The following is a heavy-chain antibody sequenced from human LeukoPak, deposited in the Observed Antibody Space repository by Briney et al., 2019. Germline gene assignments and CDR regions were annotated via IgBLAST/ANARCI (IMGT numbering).Heavy chain of an antibody. CDR1: GFTFTSSA. Sequence: TSVKVSCKASGFTFTSSAVQWVRQARGQRLEWIGWIVVGSGDTNSAQKFQERVTTTRDMSTRTAYMELSSLRSEDTTVYYCGADSMPRGVFSYAFDIWGQGTMVTVSS. J-gene: IGHJ3*02. D-gene: IGHD3-10*01. V-gene: IGHV1-58*01. CDR3: GADSMPRGVFSYAFDI. CDR2: IVVGSGDT.